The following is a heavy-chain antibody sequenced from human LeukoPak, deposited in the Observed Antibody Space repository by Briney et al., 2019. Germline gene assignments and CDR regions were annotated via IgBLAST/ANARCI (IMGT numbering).Heavy chain of an antibody. CDR3: ARGGYNIVVVTAATFDY. D-gene: IGHD2-21*02. J-gene: IGHJ4*02. CDR2: INPSGGST. V-gene: IGHV1-46*01. CDR1: EDTFTNYY. Sequence: GASVSVSFMASEDTFTNYYMHWVRQAPGQGLEWKGIINPSGGSTSYAQKFQGRVTMTRDTSTSTVYMELSSLRSEDTAVYYCARGGYNIVVVTAATFDYWGQGTLVTVSS.